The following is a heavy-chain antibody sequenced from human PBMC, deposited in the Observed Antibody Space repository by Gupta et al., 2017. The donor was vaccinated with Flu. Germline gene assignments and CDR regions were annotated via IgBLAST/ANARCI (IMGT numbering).Heavy chain of an antibody. CDR1: GYTFIGYY. J-gene: IGHJ5*02. CDR3: AREKYCSTTSCYRWFDP. V-gene: IGHV1-2*06. CDR2: INPNSGGT. Sequence: QVQLVQSGAEVKKPGASVRVACRASGYTFIGYYIHWVRQAPGQGLELMGRINPNSGGTNYVQKFQGRVTMTTDTSINTSYMELSRLISDDTAVYYCAREKYCSTTSCYRWFDPWGQGTLVTVSS. D-gene: IGHD2-2*02.